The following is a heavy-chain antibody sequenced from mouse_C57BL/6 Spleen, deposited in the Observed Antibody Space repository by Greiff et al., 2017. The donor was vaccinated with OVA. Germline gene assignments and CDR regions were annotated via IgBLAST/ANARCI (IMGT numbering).Heavy chain of an antibody. CDR3: ARLVNTTVVVGDYYAMDY. Sequence: VQLKQPGAELVRPGSSVKLSCKASGYTFTSYWMHWVKQRPIQGLEWIGNIDPSDSETHYNQKFKDKATLTVDKSSSTAYMQLSSLTTEVSAVYYCARLVNTTVVVGDYYAMDYWGQGTSVTVSS. D-gene: IGHD1-1*01. CDR2: IDPSDSET. V-gene: IGHV1-52*01. CDR1: GYTFTSYW. J-gene: IGHJ4*01.